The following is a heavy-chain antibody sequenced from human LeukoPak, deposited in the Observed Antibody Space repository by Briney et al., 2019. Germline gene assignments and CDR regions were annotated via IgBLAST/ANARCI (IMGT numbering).Heavy chain of an antibody. CDR1: GGTFSSYA. D-gene: IGHD3-3*01. V-gene: IGHV1-69*01. J-gene: IGHJ4*02. CDR3: ASLPITIFGSYFDY. Sequence: SVKVSCKASGGTFSSYAISWVRQAPGQGLEWMGGIIPIFGTANYAQKFQGRVTIAADESTSTAYMELSSLRSEDTAVYYCASLPITIFGSYFDYWGQGTLVTVSS. CDR2: IIPIFGTA.